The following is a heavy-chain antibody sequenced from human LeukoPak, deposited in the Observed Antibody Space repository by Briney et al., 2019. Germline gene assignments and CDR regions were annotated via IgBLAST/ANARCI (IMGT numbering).Heavy chain of an antibody. CDR3: ARRYCSTTSCHNFDY. CDR1: GXSFTSYG. CDR2: IYPGDSDT. Sequence: GESLKISFKGSGXSFTSYGIGWVRQMPGKGLEWMGIIYPGDSDTRYSPSFQGQVTISADKSISTAYLQWSSLKASDTAMYYCARRYCSTTSCHNFDYWGQGTLVTVSS. V-gene: IGHV5-51*01. J-gene: IGHJ4*02. D-gene: IGHD2-2*01.